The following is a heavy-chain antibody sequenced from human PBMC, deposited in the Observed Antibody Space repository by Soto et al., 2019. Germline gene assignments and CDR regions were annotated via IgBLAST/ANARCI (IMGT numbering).Heavy chain of an antibody. V-gene: IGHV3-30*04. D-gene: IGHD3-10*01. J-gene: IGHJ6*02. CDR1: GFTFSSHT. CDR2: ISYDGSNK. Sequence: PGGSLRLSCAASGFTFSSHTMHWVRQAPGKGLEWVAVISYDGSNKYYADSVKGRFTISRDNSKNTLYLQMNSLRAEDTAVYYCAKGITMVRGVIGYYYGMDVWGQGTTVTVSS. CDR3: AKGITMVRGVIGYYYGMDV.